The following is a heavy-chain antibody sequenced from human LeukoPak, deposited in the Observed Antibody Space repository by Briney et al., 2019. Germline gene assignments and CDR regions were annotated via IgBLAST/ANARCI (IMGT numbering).Heavy chain of an antibody. J-gene: IGHJ4*02. Sequence: PSETLSLTCTVSGGSISSYYWSWIRQPAGKGLEWIGYIYYTGSTNYNPSLKSRVTISADTSKNHFSLKLSSVTAADTAVYYCARMYDSSGYYYPFDYWGQGTLVTVSS. CDR1: GGSISSYY. CDR3: ARMYDSSGYYYPFDY. CDR2: IYYTGST. V-gene: IGHV4-59*08. D-gene: IGHD3-22*01.